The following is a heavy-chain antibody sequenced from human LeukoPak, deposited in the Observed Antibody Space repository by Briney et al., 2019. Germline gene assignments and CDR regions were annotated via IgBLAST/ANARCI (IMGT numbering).Heavy chain of an antibody. J-gene: IGHJ4*02. CDR2: ISSSSSYI. D-gene: IGHD3-3*01. CDR3: ARARDYDFWSGYGYFDY. CDR1: GFTFSSDR. Sequence: GGSLRLSCSASGFTFSSDRVNWVRQATGKGLEHVSSISSSSSYIYYADSVKGRFTISRDNSKNTLYLQMNSLRAEDAAVYYCARARDYDFWSGYGYFDYWGQGTLVTVSS. V-gene: IGHV3-21*01.